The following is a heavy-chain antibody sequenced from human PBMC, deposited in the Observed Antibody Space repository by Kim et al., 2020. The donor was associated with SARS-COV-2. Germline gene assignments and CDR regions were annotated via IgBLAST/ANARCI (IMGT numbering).Heavy chain of an antibody. CDR1: GYTFTSYG. D-gene: IGHD3-10*01. CDR2: ISAYNGNT. V-gene: IGHV1-18*01. CDR3: ARSSPFNVLLWFGELESYFDY. J-gene: IGHJ4*02. Sequence: ASVKVSCKASGYTFTSYGISWVRQAPGQGLEWMGWISAYNGNTNYAQKLQGRVTMTTDTSTSTAYMELRSLRSDDTAVYYCARSSPFNVLLWFGELESYFDYWGQGTLVTVSS.